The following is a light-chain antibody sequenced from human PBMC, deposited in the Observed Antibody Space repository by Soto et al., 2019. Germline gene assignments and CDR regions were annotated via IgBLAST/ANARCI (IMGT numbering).Light chain of an antibody. CDR1: SSDVGSYNL. V-gene: IGLV2-23*02. CDR2: EVS. Sequence: QSALTQPASVSGSPGQSITISCTGTSSDVGSYNLVSWYQQHPGKAPKLMIYEVSKRPSGVSNRFSGSNSGNTASLTISGLQSEDEADYYCCSYAGSSTLVVGGGTKLTVL. J-gene: IGLJ2*01. CDR3: CSYAGSSTLV.